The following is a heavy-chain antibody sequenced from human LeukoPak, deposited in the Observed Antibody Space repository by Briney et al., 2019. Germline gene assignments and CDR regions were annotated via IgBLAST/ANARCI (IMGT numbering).Heavy chain of an antibody. J-gene: IGHJ4*02. D-gene: IGHD6-13*01. Sequence: VASVKVSCKASGYTFTSYDINWVRQATGQGLEWMGWINPYHGKTKYAQKFQDRVTLTTDTSTATAHMELRRLSSDDTAIYFCARDRISAAVLDYWGPGTLVTVSS. CDR3: ARDRISAAVLDY. CDR1: GYTFTSYD. V-gene: IGHV1-18*01. CDR2: INPYHGKT.